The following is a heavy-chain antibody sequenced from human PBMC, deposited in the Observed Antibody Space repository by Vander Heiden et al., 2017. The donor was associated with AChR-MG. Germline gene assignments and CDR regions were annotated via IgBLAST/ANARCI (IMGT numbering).Heavy chain of an antibody. CDR2: IDHSGST. CDR1: GGSFSGYY. V-gene: IGHV4-34*01. J-gene: IGHJ4*02. D-gene: IGHD2-2*01. Sequence: QVQLQQWGAGPLKPSETLSLTCAVYGGSFSGYYWGWMRQPPGEGLEGIGEIDHSGSTNYNPALKRRVTISGDTSKNQFSLKLNSVTAADTAVYYCHSTGGYWGQGTLVTVAS. CDR3: HSTGGY.